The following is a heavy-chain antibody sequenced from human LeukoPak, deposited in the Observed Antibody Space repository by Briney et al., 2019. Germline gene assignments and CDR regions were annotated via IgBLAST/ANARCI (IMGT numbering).Heavy chain of an antibody. Sequence: PSETLSLTCTVSGGSISSSSYYWGWLRQPPGKGLEWIGSIYYSGSTNYNPSLKSRVTISVDTSKNQFSLKLSSVTAADTAVYYCARSSRWLQGFLDYWGQGTLVTVSS. CDR2: IYYSGST. CDR1: GGSISSSSYY. V-gene: IGHV4-39*07. CDR3: ARSSRWLQGFLDY. D-gene: IGHD5-24*01. J-gene: IGHJ4*02.